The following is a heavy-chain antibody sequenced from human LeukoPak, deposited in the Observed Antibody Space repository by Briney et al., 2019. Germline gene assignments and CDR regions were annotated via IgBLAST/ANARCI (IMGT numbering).Heavy chain of an antibody. D-gene: IGHD2-2*01. CDR1: GGSFSGYY. V-gene: IGHV4-34*01. CDR3: ARGRHCSSTSCFNYYYYGMDV. CDR2: INHSGST. J-gene: IGHJ6*02. Sequence: PSETLSLTCAVCGGSFSGYYWSWIRQPPGKGLEWIGEINHSGSTNYNPSLKSRVTISVDTSKNQFSLKLSSVTAADTAVYYCARGRHCSSTSCFNYYYYGMDVWGQGTTVTVSS.